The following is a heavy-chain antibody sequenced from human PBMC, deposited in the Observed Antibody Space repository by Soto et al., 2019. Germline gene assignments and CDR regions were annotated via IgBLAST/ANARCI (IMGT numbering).Heavy chain of an antibody. CDR2: ISSSGSTI. V-gene: IGHV3-11*01. CDR3: ARPLGGYYYYGMDV. CDR1: GFTFSDYY. J-gene: IGHJ6*02. Sequence: LRLSCAASGFTFSDYYMSWIRQPPGKGLEWVSYISSSGSTIYYADSVKGRFTISRGNAKNSLYLQMNSLRAEDTAVYYCARPLGGYYYYGMDVWGQGTTVTVSS.